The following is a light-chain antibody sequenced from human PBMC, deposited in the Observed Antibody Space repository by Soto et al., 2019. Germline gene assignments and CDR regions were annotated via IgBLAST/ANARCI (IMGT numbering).Light chain of an antibody. V-gene: IGLV2-14*01. CDR1: SRDVGAYKY. CDR3: SSKTSSVTVA. J-gene: IGLJ2*01. CDR2: EVS. Sequence: QSALTQPASVSGSPGQSITISCTGSSRDVGAYKYVSWYQHHPGTAPKLILYEVSNRPSGVSDRFSGSKSGNTASLTISGLQAADEAAYYCSSKTSSVTVAFGGGTKLTVL.